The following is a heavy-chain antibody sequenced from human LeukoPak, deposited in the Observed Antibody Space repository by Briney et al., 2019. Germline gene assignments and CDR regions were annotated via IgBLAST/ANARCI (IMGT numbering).Heavy chain of an antibody. J-gene: IGHJ4*02. D-gene: IGHD5-18*01. CDR2: ISAYNGNS. Sequence: VSVKVSCKASGYTFTSYGSSWVRQAPGQGLEWMGLISAYNGNSNYAQKLQGRVTMTTDTSRSTAYMELRRLRSADTAVYYCAKDRANTAMVRFDYWGQGTLVTVSS. CDR1: GYTFTSYG. V-gene: IGHV1-18*01. CDR3: AKDRANTAMVRFDY.